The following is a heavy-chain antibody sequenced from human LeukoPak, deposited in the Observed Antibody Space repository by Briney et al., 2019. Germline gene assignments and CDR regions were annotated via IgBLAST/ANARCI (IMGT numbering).Heavy chain of an antibody. Sequence: SETLSLTCAVYGGSFSGYYWSWIRQPPGKGLEWIWEINHSGSTSYNPSLKSRVTISVDTSKNQFPLKLSSVTAADTAVYYCARGYCSGGSCHFDYWGQGTLVTVSS. V-gene: IGHV4-34*01. D-gene: IGHD2-15*01. CDR2: INHSGST. CDR1: GGSFSGYY. J-gene: IGHJ4*02. CDR3: ARGYCSGGSCHFDY.